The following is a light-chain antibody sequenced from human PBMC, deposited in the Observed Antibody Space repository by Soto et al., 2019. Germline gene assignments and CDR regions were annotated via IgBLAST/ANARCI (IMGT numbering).Light chain of an antibody. CDR3: CSYANSNTYV. CDR2: EVT. V-gene: IGLV2-14*01. J-gene: IGLJ1*01. Sequence: QSALTQPASVSGSPGQSITISCTGTSSDIGGYNFVSWYQHHPGEAPKLMIFEVTKRPSGISNRFSGSKSGSTASLTISVLQPDDEADYFCCSYANSNTYVFGTGTKLTVL. CDR1: SSDIGGYNF.